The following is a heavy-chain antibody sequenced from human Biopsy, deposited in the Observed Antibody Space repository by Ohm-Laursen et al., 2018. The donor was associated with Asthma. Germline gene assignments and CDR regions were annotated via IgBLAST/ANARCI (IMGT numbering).Heavy chain of an antibody. Sequence: SVKVSCNTSGYTFTSYYIHWVRQAPGQGLEWVGIINPPTGDTSYAQKFLGRVTVTRNTSTSTVYMELSSLRSEDTAVYYCALSQFDYWGQGTLLTVSS. CDR1: GYTFTSYY. CDR3: ALSQFDY. J-gene: IGHJ4*02. CDR2: INPPTGDT. V-gene: IGHV1-46*01.